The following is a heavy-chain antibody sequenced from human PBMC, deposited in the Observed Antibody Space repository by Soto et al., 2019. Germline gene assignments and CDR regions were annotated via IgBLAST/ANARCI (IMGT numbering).Heavy chain of an antibody. CDR3: ARAYDWNYA. V-gene: IGHV2-5*01. J-gene: IGHJ5*02. CDR2: VYWHDDL. CDR1: GFSLTTIGVG. D-gene: IGHD1-7*01. Sequence: ASGPTLVNPTQTLTLTCTVSGFSLTTIGVGVGWIRQSPGKGLEWLASVYWHDDLRYNPSLKDRLTISRDTSKNQVVLTMTNMDPVDTATYYCARAYDWNYAWGQGILVTVSS.